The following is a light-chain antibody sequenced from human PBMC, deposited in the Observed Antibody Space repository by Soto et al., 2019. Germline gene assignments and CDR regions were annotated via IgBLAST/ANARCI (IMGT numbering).Light chain of an antibody. CDR2: GAS. CDR1: QSVSSD. J-gene: IGKJ2*01. V-gene: IGKV3-15*01. Sequence: EIVMTQSPATLSVSPGERATLSCRASQSVSSDLAWYQHKPGQAPRLLIYGASTRATGIPARFSGSGSGTEFSLTISSLQSEDFAVYYCQQYNNWPPKQYTCGQGTKLEIK. CDR3: QQYNNWPPKQYT.